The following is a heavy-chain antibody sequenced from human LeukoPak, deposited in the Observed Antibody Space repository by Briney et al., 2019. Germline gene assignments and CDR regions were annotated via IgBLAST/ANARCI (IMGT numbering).Heavy chain of an antibody. CDR3: ARRCDTSSYYTYYFDY. V-gene: IGHV1-2*02. CDR1: GYTFTAYY. D-gene: IGHD3-22*01. J-gene: IGHJ4*02. Sequence: ASVKVSCKASGYTFTAYYIHWVRQAPGQGLEWMGWINPNSGGTNYAQKFQGRVTMTRDTSISTAYMELSRLRSNDTAVYFCARRCDTSSYYTYYFDYWGQGTLVTVSS. CDR2: INPNSGGT.